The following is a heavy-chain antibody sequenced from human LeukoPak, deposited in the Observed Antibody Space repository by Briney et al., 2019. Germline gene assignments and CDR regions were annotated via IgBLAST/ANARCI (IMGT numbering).Heavy chain of an antibody. CDR3: ARALSSGWFMSFQGMDV. Sequence: PSETLSLTCSVSGYSISSAYYWGWIRQPPGKGLEWIGSIYHSGSTYYNPSLKSRVTISVDTSKNQFSLKLSSVTAADTAVYYCARALSSGWFMSFQGMDVWGKGTTVTVSS. J-gene: IGHJ6*03. D-gene: IGHD6-19*01. V-gene: IGHV4-38-2*02. CDR1: GYSISSAYY. CDR2: IYHSGST.